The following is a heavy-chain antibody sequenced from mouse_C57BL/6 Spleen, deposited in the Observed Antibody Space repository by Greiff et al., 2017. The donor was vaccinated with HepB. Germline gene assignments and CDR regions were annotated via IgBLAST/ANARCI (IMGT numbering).Heavy chain of an antibody. J-gene: IGHJ4*01. CDR2: IYPSDSET. CDR1: GYTFTSYW. CDR3: ARTRFYPMDH. Sequence: VQLQQPGAELVRPGSSVKLSCKASGYTFTSYWMDWVKQRPGQGLEWIGNIYPSDSETHYNQKFKDKATLTVNKSSSTAYMQLSSLTSEDSAVYYCARTRFYPMDHWAQGPSVTVSS. V-gene: IGHV1-61*01.